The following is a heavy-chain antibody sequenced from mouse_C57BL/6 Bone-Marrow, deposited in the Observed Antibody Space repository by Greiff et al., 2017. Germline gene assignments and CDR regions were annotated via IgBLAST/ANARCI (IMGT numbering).Heavy chain of an antibody. CDR2: IGPGSGST. V-gene: IGHV1-77*01. CDR1: GYTFTDYY. Sequence: VKLQQSGAELVKPGASVKISCKASGYTFTDYYINWVKQRPGQGLEWIGKIGPGSGSTYYNEKFKGKATLTADKSSSTAYMQLSSLRSEDSAVYFCARGQRVDYYAMGYRGQGTSVTVSS. J-gene: IGHJ4*01. D-gene: IGHD1-1*02. CDR3: ARGQRVDYYAMGY.